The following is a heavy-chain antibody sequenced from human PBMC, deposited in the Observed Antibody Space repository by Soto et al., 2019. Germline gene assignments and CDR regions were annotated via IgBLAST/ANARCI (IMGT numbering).Heavy chain of an antibody. Sequence: GGSLRLSCAASGFTFSSYAMTWVRHATGKGLEWVSTISGTGTTTYYADSVKGRFTISRENSKYTLYLQMNMLRTEDTAVYYCVQAVLLLYFVYGRQGALVTVSP. CDR2: ISGTGTTT. J-gene: IGHJ4*02. CDR1: GFTFSSYA. CDR3: VQAVLLLYFVY. D-gene: IGHD2-21*01. V-gene: IGHV3-23*01.